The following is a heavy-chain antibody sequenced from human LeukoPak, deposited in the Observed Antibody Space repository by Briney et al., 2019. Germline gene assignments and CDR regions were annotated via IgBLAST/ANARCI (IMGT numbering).Heavy chain of an antibody. CDR3: GRVGGRSKAAKGDAFDI. V-gene: IGHV3-7*01. J-gene: IGHJ3*02. D-gene: IGHD6-6*01. Sequence: GGSLRLSCAASGFTFSSYWMYWVRQAPGKGLEWVANIKKDGSDKYYVDSVKGRFTISRDNAQNSMYLQMNSLRAEDTAVYYCGRVGGRSKAAKGDAFDIWGQGTMVVVSS. CDR1: GFTFSSYW. CDR2: IKKDGSDK.